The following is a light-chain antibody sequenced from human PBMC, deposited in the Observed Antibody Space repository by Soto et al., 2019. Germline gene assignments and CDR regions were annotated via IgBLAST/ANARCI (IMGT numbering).Light chain of an antibody. V-gene: IGLV2-8*01. CDR1: SSDVGGYNF. CDR3: TSYAGSNIPVV. CDR2: EVS. Sequence: QSALTQSPSASGSPGQSVTISCTGTSSDVGGYNFVSWYQQHPAKAPKLMIYEVSKRPSGVPDRFSGSKSGNTASLTVSGLQADDEADYYCTSYAGSNIPVVFGGGTQLTVL. J-gene: IGLJ2*01.